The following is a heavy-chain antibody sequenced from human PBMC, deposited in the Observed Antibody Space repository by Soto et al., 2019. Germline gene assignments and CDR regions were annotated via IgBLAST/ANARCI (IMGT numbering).Heavy chain of an antibody. D-gene: IGHD3-3*01. CDR1: GGTFSSYA. Sequence: SVKVSCKASGGTFSSYAISWVRQAPGQGLEWMGGIIPIFGTANYAQKFQGRVTITADESTSTAYMELSSLRSEDTAVYYCAGRDFGVVIIRVENYYYGMDVWGQGTTVTVSS. J-gene: IGHJ6*02. V-gene: IGHV1-69*13. CDR2: IIPIFGTA. CDR3: AGRDFGVVIIRVENYYYGMDV.